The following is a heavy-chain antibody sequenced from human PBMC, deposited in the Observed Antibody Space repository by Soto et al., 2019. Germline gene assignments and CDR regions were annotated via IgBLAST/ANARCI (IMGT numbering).Heavy chain of an antibody. CDR2: VTQDGSEI. CDR1: GFTFSNHW. D-gene: IGHD6-19*01. J-gene: IGHJ4*02. CDR3: ARDPGISSGWYYFDY. Sequence: EVHLVESGGGLVQSGGSLRLSCAASGFTFSNHWMTWVRQAPGKGLEWVASVTQDGSEIYYGDSVKGRFTISRDNAKNSLFLQLNSLRAEDTAMYYCARDPGISSGWYYFDYWGQGTLVTVSS. V-gene: IGHV3-7*05.